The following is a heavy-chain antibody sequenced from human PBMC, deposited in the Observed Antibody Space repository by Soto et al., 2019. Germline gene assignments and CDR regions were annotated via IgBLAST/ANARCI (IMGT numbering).Heavy chain of an antibody. V-gene: IGHV4-34*01. D-gene: IGHD3-9*01. CDR2: INHSGST. J-gene: IGHJ6*04. CDR1: GGSFSGYY. CDR3: ARDILLAYPYDYSDGLDV. Sequence: PSETLPVTWSVYGGSFSGYYWSWIRQPPGKGLEWIGEINHSGSTNYNPSLKSRVTISVDTSKNQFSLKLSSVTAADTAVYYCARDILLAYPYDYSDGLDVSSKRTSVTVSS.